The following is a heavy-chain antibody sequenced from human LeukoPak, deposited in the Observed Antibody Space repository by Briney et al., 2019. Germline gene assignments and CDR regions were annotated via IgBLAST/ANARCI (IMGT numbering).Heavy chain of an antibody. CDR3: AGGHYYYYGMDV. J-gene: IGHJ6*02. CDR2: IYYSGST. Sequence: SETLSLTCTVSGGSISSYYWSWIRQPPGKGLEWIGYIYYSGSTNYNPSLKSRVTISVDTSKNQFSLKLSSVTAADTAVYYCAGGHYYYYGMDVWGQGTTVTVSS. CDR1: GGSISSYY. V-gene: IGHV4-59*01.